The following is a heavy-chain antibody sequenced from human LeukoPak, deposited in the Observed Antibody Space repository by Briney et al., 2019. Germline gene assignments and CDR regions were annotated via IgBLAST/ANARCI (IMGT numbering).Heavy chain of an antibody. CDR1: GFTFSNAW. CDR3: TTEIKGDYYDSSGYIIIANHY. D-gene: IGHD3-22*01. V-gene: IGHV3-15*01. J-gene: IGHJ4*02. CDR2: IKSKTDGGTT. Sequence: GGSLRLSCAASGFTFSNAWMSWVRQAPGKGLEWVGRIKSKTDGGTTDYAAPVKGRFTISRDDSKNTLYLQMNSLKTEDTAVYYCTTEIKGDYYDSSGYIIIANHYWGQGTLVTVSS.